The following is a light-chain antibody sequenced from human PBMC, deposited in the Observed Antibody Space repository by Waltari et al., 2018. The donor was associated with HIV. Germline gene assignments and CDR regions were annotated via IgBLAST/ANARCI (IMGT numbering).Light chain of an antibody. V-gene: IGKV1-5*03. J-gene: IGKJ1*01. Sequence: DVQVTQLPSTLTASAGDRVSITCRVSQTIDNYLAWYQQRPGGAPNLLIYRASTLESGVPSRFSGSGSGTDFTLTINNLQPNDSATYYCQQYQSYSLFMFGPGTKVEIK. CDR1: QTIDNY. CDR3: QQYQSYSLFM. CDR2: RAS.